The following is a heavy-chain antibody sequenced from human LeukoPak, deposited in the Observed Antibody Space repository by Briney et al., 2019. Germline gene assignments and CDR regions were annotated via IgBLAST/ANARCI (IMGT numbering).Heavy chain of an antibody. CDR2: ISSSGDSM. V-gene: IGHV3-11*01. J-gene: IGHJ5*02. Sequence: GGSLRLSCVATGFTFSDYYMGWIRQAPGKGLEWVSHISSSGDSMDHADSVKGRLTISRDNTKNSPFLQMNSLRAEDTAVYYCASLRDRSPYSYGYKWFDTWGQGTLVTVAS. CDR1: GFTFSDYY. CDR3: ASLRDRSPYSYGYKWFDT. D-gene: IGHD5-18*01.